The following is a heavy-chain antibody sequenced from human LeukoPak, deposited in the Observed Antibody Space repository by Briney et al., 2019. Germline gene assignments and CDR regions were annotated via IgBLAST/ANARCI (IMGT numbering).Heavy chain of an antibody. CDR3: ARDRGSYPRYWYFDL. D-gene: IGHD1-26*01. CDR1: GCTFSDHY. CDR2: TSNKANSYAT. V-gene: IGHV3-72*01. Sequence: PGGSLRLSCAASGCTFSDHYMDWVRQAPGKGLEWVGRTSNKANSYATEYAASVKGRFTISRDDSRNSLFLQMNSLKTEDTAVYYCARDRGSYPRYWYFDLWGRGTLVTVSS. J-gene: IGHJ2*01.